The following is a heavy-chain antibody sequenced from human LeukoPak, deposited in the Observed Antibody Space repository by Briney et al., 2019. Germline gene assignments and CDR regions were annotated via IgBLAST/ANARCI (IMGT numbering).Heavy chain of an antibody. Sequence: ASVKVSCKASRYSFTAYYMHWVRQAPGQRLEWLGWINAGNGNTKYSQKFQGRVTITRDTSASTAYMELSSLRSEDTAVYYCARVVPADAFDYWGQGTLVTVSS. CDR1: RYSFTAYY. CDR2: INAGNGNT. V-gene: IGHV1-3*01. D-gene: IGHD2-2*01. J-gene: IGHJ4*02. CDR3: ARVVPADAFDY.